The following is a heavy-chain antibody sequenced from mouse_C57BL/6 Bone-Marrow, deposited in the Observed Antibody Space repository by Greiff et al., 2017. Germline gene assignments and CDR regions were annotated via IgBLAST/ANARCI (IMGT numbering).Heavy chain of an antibody. D-gene: IGHD1-1*01. CDR1: GYTFTSYW. CDR3: ARGTLYYGSSYDYAMCY. CDR2: IHPNSGST. V-gene: IGHV1-64*01. Sequence: QVQLQQPGAELVKPGASVKLSCKASGYTFTSYWMHWVKQRPGQGLEWIGMIHPNSGSTNYNEKFKSKATLTVDKSSSTAYMQLSSLTSEDTAVYYCARGTLYYGSSYDYAMCYWGQGTSVTVSS. J-gene: IGHJ4*01.